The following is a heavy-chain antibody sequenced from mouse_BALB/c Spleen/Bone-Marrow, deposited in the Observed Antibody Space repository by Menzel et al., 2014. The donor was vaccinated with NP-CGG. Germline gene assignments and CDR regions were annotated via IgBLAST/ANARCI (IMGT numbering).Heavy chain of an antibody. J-gene: IGHJ2*01. CDR1: GFTFSSFG. V-gene: IGHV5-17*02. CDR2: TSSDSGAI. CDR3: TRGGNWEDFDY. D-gene: IGHD4-1*01. Sequence: EVMLVESGGGLVQPGGSRKLSCAASGFTFSSFGMHWVRQAPEKGLEWIAYTSSDSGAIFYADTVKGRFTISRGNPKNTLFLQMTSLRSEDTAIYFCTRGGNWEDFDYWGQGTTLTVSS.